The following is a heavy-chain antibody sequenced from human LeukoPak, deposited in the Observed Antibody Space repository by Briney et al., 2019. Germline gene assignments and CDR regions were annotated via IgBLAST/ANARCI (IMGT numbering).Heavy chain of an antibody. J-gene: IGHJ6*02. CDR2: ISSSGSTI. CDR1: RFTFGSYW. Sequence: PGGSLRLSCVASRFTFGSYWMGWIRQAPGKGLEWVSYISSSGSTIYYADSVKGRFTISRDNAKNSLYLQMNSLRAEDTAVYYCARVRGYCSSTSCYQYYYYGLDVWGQGTTVTVSS. D-gene: IGHD2-2*01. V-gene: IGHV3-11*01. CDR3: ARVRGYCSSTSCYQYYYYGLDV.